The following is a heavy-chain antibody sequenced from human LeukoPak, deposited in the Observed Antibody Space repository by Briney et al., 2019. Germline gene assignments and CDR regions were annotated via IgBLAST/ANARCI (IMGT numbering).Heavy chain of an antibody. Sequence: AGGSLRLSCAASGFTFSSYGMHWVRQVPGKGLEWVAFIRYDGSNKYYADSVKGRFTISRDNSKNTLYLQMNSLRAEDTAVYYCAKDRRRWLHGYFDYWGQGTLVTVSS. CDR1: GFTFSSYG. CDR3: AKDRRRWLHGYFDY. D-gene: IGHD5-24*01. CDR2: IRYDGSNK. V-gene: IGHV3-30*02. J-gene: IGHJ4*02.